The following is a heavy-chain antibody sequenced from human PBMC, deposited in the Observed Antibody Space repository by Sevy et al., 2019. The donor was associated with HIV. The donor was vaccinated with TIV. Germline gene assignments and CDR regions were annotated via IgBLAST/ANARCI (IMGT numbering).Heavy chain of an antibody. V-gene: IGHV5-51*01. CDR1: GYRFTSYW. D-gene: IGHD3-10*01. CDR3: ARQYYGSGSYYNSFFYY. Sequence: GESLKISCKASGYRFTSYWIGWVRQMPGKGLEWMGITYPGDSDTRYSPSFQGQVTISADKSISTAYLQWSSLKASDTAMYYCARQYYGSGSYYNSFFYYCGQGTLVTVSS. CDR2: TYPGDSDT. J-gene: IGHJ4*02.